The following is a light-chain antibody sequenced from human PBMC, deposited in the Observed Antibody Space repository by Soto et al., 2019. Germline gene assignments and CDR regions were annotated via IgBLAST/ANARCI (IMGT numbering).Light chain of an antibody. J-gene: IGKJ5*01. CDR1: QSVSSN. Sequence: EIVMTQSPATLSVSPGERATLSCRASQSVSSNLAWYQQKPGQAPRLLIYGASTRATGIQARFSASGSGTDFTLTISRLEPEDFAVFFCQQYGTSEIIFGQGTRLEI. CDR3: QQYGTSEII. V-gene: IGKV3-15*01. CDR2: GAS.